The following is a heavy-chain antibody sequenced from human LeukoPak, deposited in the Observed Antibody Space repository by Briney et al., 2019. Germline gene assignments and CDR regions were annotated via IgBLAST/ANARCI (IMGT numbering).Heavy chain of an antibody. D-gene: IGHD3-16*01. CDR3: ARDVAFGGVFRFDY. V-gene: IGHV3-23*01. Sequence: GGSLRLSCAASGFTFSSYSMNWVRQAPGKGLEWVSGISGSGDSTYYADSVKGRFTISRDNSKNTLYLQMNSLRAEDTAVYYCARDVAFGGVFRFDYWGQGTLVTVSS. J-gene: IGHJ4*02. CDR2: ISGSGDST. CDR1: GFTFSSYS.